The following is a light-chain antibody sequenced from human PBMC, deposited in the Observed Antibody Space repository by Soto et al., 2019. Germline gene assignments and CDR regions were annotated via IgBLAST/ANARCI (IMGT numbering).Light chain of an antibody. Sequence: QSALTQAASVSGSPGQSITISCTGTSSDVGGFNYVSWYQQHPGKAPKLIIYEVNNRPSGVSNRFSGSKSGNTASLTISGLQAEDEADYYCSSYTSSSTLILFGGGTKVTVL. CDR3: SSYTSSSTLIL. V-gene: IGLV2-14*01. CDR1: SSDVGGFNY. CDR2: EVN. J-gene: IGLJ2*01.